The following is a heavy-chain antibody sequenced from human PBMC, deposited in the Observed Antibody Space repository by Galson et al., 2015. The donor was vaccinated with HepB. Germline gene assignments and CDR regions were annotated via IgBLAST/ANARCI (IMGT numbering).Heavy chain of an antibody. V-gene: IGHV1-18*04. CDR1: GYTFTSYG. CDR2: ISAYNGNT. J-gene: IGHJ4*02. D-gene: IGHD6-13*01. CDR3: ARDSGYSSSWSTTFDY. Sequence: SVKVSCKASGYTFTSYGISWVRQAPGQGLEWMGWISAYNGNTNYAQKLQGRVTMTTDTSTSTAYMELRSLRSDDTAVYYCARDSGYSSSWSTTFDYWGQGTLVTASS.